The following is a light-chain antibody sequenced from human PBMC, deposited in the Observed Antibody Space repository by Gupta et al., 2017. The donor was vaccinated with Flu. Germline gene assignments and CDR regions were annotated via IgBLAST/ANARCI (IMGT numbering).Light chain of an antibody. Sequence: QTVVTQVTSLTVSPGGTVTLTCASSTGAVTSDHYPNWFQQKPGQAPRALIYSTNKKHSWTPARFSVSLCGGRAALTLSGVQPGDEADSYCRLYDGGAQPIVVFGGGTKLTVL. V-gene: IGLV7-43*01. J-gene: IGLJ2*01. CDR2: STN. CDR1: TGAVTSDHY. CDR3: RLYDGGAQPIVV.